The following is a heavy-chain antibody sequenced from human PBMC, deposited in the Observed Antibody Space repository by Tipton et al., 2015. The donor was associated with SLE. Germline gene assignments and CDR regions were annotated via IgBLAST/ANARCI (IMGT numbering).Heavy chain of an antibody. Sequence: PGKGLEWMGIIYPGDSDTRYSPSFQGQVTISADKSISTAYLQWSSLKASDTAMYYCARPGLERRDAFDIWGQGTMVTVSS. J-gene: IGHJ3*02. CDR3: ARPGLERRDAFDI. V-gene: IGHV5-51*01. CDR2: IYPGDSDT. D-gene: IGHD1-1*01.